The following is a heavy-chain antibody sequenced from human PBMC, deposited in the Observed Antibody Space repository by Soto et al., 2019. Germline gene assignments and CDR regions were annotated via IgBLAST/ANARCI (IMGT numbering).Heavy chain of an antibody. CDR1: GFTFSIYS. CDR2: ITRDGSDI. CDR3: AGDAYNYGYMSA. Sequence: PGGSLRLSCAASGFTFSIYSMHWVRQAPGKGLEWVAAITRDGSDIYYDDSVKGRFTISRDNSSSTLFLHMNSLRPEDTAVYYFAGDAYNYGYMSAWVHGTMVTVSS. V-gene: IGHV3-30-3*01. J-gene: IGHJ5*01. D-gene: IGHD1-1*01.